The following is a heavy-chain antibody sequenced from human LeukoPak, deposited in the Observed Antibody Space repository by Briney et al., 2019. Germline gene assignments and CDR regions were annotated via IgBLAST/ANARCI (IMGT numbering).Heavy chain of an antibody. CDR3: ARDIRGSYDS. D-gene: IGHD1-26*01. J-gene: IGHJ4*02. Sequence: ASVKVSCKASGYTFAAFYIHWVRQAPGQGLEWVGLVNPSSGGTHYAQSFQGRATMTRDTSISTAYMELSRLRSDDTAVYYCARDIRGSYDSWGQGTLVTVSS. CDR1: GYTFAAFY. CDR2: VNPSSGGT. V-gene: IGHV1-2*02.